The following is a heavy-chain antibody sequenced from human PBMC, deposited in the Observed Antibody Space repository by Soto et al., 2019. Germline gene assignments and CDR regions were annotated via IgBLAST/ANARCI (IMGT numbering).Heavy chain of an antibody. CDR1: GFTFSNSA. D-gene: IGHD2-21*02. CDR2: ISSSGGRT. Sequence: GASVKVSCVASGFTFSNSAMSWVRHVPGKGLEWAAGISSSGGRTNYADSVKGRFTISRDNSKDTLYLQMNSLRAEDTALYYCAKVQEFCGFNCYIVDSWGQGVLVTVSS. CDR3: AKVQEFCGFNCYIVDS. V-gene: IGHV3-23*01. J-gene: IGHJ4*02.